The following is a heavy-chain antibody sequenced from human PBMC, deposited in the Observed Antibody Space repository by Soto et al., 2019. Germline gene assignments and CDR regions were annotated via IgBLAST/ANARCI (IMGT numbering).Heavy chain of an antibody. J-gene: IGHJ4*02. CDR3: ARGFGTYYYDSSGYYFDY. D-gene: IGHD3-22*01. CDR1: GGSFSGYY. CDR2: INHSGST. Sequence: PSETLSLTCAVYGGSFSGYYWSWIRQPPGKGLEWIGEINHSGSTNYNPSLKSRVTISVDTPKNQFSLKLSSVTAADTAVYYCARGFGTYYYDSSGYYFDYWGQGTLVNVSS. V-gene: IGHV4-34*01.